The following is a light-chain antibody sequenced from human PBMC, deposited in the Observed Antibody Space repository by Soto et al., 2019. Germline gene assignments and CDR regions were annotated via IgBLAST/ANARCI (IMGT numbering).Light chain of an antibody. J-gene: IGKJ1*01. CDR3: QQLNYYPRT. CDR1: QGVSSY. CDR2: GAS. Sequence: DIQLTQSPSFLSATGGDRVTITCRASQGVSSYLAWYQQKPGKAPNLLIYGASTLQSGVPSRFSGSGSGTEFTLTISSLQPEDFATYYCQQLNYYPRTFGQGTKVEIK. V-gene: IGKV1-9*01.